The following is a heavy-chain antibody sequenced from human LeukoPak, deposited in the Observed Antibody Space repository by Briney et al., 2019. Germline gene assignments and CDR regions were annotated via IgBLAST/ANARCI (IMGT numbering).Heavy chain of an antibody. V-gene: IGHV3-7*01. CDR2: IKQDGSEK. CDR1: GFTFSSYW. J-gene: IGHJ4*02. D-gene: IGHD2-21*01. CDR3: ARDLIYCGGDCYDY. Sequence: GGSLRLSCAASGFTFSSYWMSWVPQAPGKGLEWVANIKQDGSEKYYVDSVKGRFTISRDNAKNSLYLQMNSLRAEDTAVYYCARDLIYCGGDCYDYWGQGTLVTVSS.